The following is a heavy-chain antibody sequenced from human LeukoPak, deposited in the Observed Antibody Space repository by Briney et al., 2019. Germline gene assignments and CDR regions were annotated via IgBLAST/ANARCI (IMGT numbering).Heavy chain of an antibody. Sequence: GGSLRLSCTVSGFTVSSNPWSWVRQAPGKGLEWVSFIYSGGDTHYSDSVKGRFTISRDNAKNSLYLQMNSLRAEDTAVYYCARDFEFGSAAGTPNWGQGTLVTVSS. CDR3: ARDFEFGSAAGTPN. D-gene: IGHD6-13*01. CDR1: GFTVSSNP. V-gene: IGHV3-53*01. J-gene: IGHJ4*02. CDR2: IYSGGDT.